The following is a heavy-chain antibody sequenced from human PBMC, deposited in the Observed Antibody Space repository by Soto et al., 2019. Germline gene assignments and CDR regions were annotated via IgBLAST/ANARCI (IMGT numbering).Heavy chain of an antibody. J-gene: IGHJ5*02. CDR1: GGTFSSYA. CDR3: ARDREKYSSSPHIVYNWFDP. Sequence: QVQLVQSGAEVKKPGSSVKVSCKASGGTFSSYAISWVRQAPGQGLEWMGGIIPIFGTANYAQKFQGRVTITAAESTSTADMELSSLRSEDTAVYYCARDREKYSSSPHIVYNWFDPWGQGTLVTVSS. D-gene: IGHD6-6*01. CDR2: IIPIFGTA. V-gene: IGHV1-69*01.